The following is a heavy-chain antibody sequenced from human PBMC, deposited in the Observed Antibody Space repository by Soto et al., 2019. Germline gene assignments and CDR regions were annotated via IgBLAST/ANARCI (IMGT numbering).Heavy chain of an antibody. Sequence: PSETLSLTCAVSGGSIVSGGYSFICIRQPPGKGLEWIGYIYHSGSTYYNPSLKSRVTISVDRSKNQFSLKLSSVTAADTAVYYCARGSPKGSPSWGQGTLVTVSS. CDR3: ARGSPKGSPS. D-gene: IGHD2-15*01. CDR1: GGSIVSGGYS. J-gene: IGHJ5*02. V-gene: IGHV4-30-2*01. CDR2: IYHSGST.